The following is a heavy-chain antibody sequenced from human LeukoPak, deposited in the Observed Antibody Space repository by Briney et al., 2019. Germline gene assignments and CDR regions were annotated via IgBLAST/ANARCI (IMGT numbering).Heavy chain of an antibody. CDR3: ARDTGLGI. V-gene: IGHV3-21*01. D-gene: IGHD6-19*01. J-gene: IGHJ3*02. CDR2: ISCSSSYI. Sequence: GALRLSCAASGFTFSSYSMNWVRQAPGKGLEWVSSISCSSSYIYYADSVKGRFTISRDNAKNSLYLQMNSLRAEDTAVYYCARDTGLGIWGQGTMVTVSS. CDR1: GFTFSSYS.